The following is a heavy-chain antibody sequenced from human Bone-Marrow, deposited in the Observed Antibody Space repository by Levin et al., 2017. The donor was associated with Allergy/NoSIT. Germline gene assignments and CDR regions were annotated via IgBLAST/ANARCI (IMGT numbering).Heavy chain of an antibody. J-gene: IGHJ4*02. D-gene: IGHD5-18*01. CDR1: GFTFSSYG. CDR2: ISYDGSNK. CDR3: AKDRFPWIQLWTGFEY. V-gene: IGHV3-30*18. Sequence: LSLTCAASGFTFSSYGMHWVRQAPGKGLEWVAVISYDGSNKYYADSVKGRFTISRDNSKNTLYLQMNSLRAEDTAVYYCAKDRFPWIQLWTGFEYWGQGTLVTVSS.